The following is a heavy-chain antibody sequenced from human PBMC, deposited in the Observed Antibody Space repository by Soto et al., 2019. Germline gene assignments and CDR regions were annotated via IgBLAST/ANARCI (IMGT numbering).Heavy chain of an antibody. CDR3: ATMGTPVTGLYYFDY. D-gene: IGHD4-17*01. V-gene: IGHV4-59*08. CDR2: IYSSGST. CDR1: GGFISSYY. Sequence: SETLSLTCAVSGGFISSYYWSWIRQPPGKGLEWIGHIYSSGSTNYNPSLKSRVTMSVDTSKNQCSLKLNSVTAADTAVYYCATMGTPVTGLYYFDYWGQGTLVTVSS. J-gene: IGHJ4*02.